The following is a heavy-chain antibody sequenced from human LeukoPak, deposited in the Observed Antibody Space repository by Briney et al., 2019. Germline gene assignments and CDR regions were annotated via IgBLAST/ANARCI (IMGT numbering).Heavy chain of an antibody. Sequence: ASVKVSCKASGYTFTSHGISWVRQAPGQGLEWMGWISAYNGNTNYAQKLQGRVTMTTDTSTSTAYMELRSLRSDDTAVYYCARDAGYSGYDEGYFDYWGQGTLVTVSS. V-gene: IGHV1-18*04. CDR3: ARDAGYSGYDEGYFDY. D-gene: IGHD5-12*01. CDR2: ISAYNGNT. CDR1: GYTFTSHG. J-gene: IGHJ4*02.